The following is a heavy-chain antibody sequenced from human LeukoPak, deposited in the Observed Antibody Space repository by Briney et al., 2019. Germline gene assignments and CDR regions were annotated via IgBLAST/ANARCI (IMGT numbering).Heavy chain of an antibody. CDR2: VIPIFGTA. V-gene: IGHV1-69*05. CDR3: ASHEYYDFWSGCSKESWFDP. CDR1: GGTFSSYA. D-gene: IGHD3-3*01. J-gene: IGHJ5*02. Sequence: SVKVSCKASGGTFSSYAISWVRQAPGQGLEWMGGVIPIFGTANYAQKFQGRVTITTDESTSTAYMELSSLRSEDTAVYYCASHEYYDFWSGCSKESWFDPWGQGTLVTVSS.